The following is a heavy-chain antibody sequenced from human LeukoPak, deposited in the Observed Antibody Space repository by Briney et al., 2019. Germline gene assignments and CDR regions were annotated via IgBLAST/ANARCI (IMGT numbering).Heavy chain of an antibody. V-gene: IGHV1-69*05. Sequence: ASVKVSCKASGGTFSSYAISWVRQAPGQGLEWMGGIIPIFGTANYAQKFQGRVTITTDESTNTAYMELSSLRSEDTAVYYCASTIVVVPAARYWYFDLWGRGTLVTVSS. D-gene: IGHD2-2*01. CDR1: GGTFSSYA. J-gene: IGHJ2*01. CDR2: IIPIFGTA. CDR3: ASTIVVVPAARYWYFDL.